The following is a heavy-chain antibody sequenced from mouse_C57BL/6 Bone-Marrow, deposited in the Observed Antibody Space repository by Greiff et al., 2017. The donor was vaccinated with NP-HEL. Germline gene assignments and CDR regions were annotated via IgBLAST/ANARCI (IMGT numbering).Heavy chain of an antibody. CDR3: ARRGYDHAMDY. D-gene: IGHD2-2*01. CDR1: GFTFSDYY. J-gene: IGHJ4*01. CDR2: ISNGGGST. V-gene: IGHV5-12*01. Sequence: VESGGGLVQPGGSLKLSCAASGFTFSDYYMYWVRQTPEKRLEWVAYISNGGGSTYYPDTVKGRFTISRDNAKNTLYLQMSRLKSEDTAMYYCARRGYDHAMDYWGQGTSVTVSS.